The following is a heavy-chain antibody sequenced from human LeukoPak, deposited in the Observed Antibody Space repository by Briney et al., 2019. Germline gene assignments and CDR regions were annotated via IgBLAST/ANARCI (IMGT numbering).Heavy chain of an antibody. CDR2: IYYSGST. Sequence: SETLSLTCTVSGGSISSGGYYWSWIRQHPGKGLEWIGYIYYSGSTYYNPSLKSRVTISVDTSKNQFSLKLSSVTAADTAVYYCARDWGGTQDYWGQGTLVTVSS. D-gene: IGHD1-14*01. CDR1: GGSISSGGYY. CDR3: ARDWGGTQDY. J-gene: IGHJ4*02. V-gene: IGHV4-31*03.